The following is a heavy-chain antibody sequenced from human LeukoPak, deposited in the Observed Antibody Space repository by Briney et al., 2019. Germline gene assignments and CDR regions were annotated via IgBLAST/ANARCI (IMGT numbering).Heavy chain of an antibody. V-gene: IGHV1-69*05. D-gene: IGHD3-22*01. CDR3: ATHRTGMIPHYYYYGMDV. Sequence: GASVKVSCKASGGTFSSYAISWVRQAPGQGLEWMGGIIPIFGTANYAQKFQGRVTMTRNTSISTAYMELSSLRSEDTAVYYCATHRTGMIPHYYYYGMDVWGQGTTVTVSS. CDR1: GGTFSSYA. J-gene: IGHJ6*02. CDR2: IIPIFGTA.